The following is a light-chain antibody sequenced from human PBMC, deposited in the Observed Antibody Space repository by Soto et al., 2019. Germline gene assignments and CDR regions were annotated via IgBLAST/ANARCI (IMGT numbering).Light chain of an antibody. CDR2: GAS. J-gene: IGKJ4*01. V-gene: IGKV3-20*01. CDR3: QQYGSSPSLT. Sequence: EIVLTQSPGTLSLSPGERATLSCRASQSVSSSYLAWYQQKPGQAPRLLIYGASSRATGIPDRFSGSGSGTAFPLTISRLEPEDFAVYYCQQYGSSPSLTFGGGTKVEIK. CDR1: QSVSSSY.